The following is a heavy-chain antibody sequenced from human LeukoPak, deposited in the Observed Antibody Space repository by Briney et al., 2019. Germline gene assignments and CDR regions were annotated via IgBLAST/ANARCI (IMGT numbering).Heavy chain of an antibody. V-gene: IGHV1-18*01. J-gene: IGHJ5*02. D-gene: IGHD2-2*01. CDR3: ARYCSSTSCYNGFDP. Sequence: ASVKVSCKASGYTFTSYGISWVRQAPGQGLEWMGWISAYNGNTNYAQKLQGRVTMTTDTSTSTAYMELRSLRSDDTAVYYCARYCSSTSCYNGFDPWGQGTLVTVSS. CDR2: ISAYNGNT. CDR1: GYTFTSYG.